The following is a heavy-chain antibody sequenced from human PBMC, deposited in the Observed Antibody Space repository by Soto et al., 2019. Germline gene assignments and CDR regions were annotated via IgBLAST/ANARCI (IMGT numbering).Heavy chain of an antibody. CDR1: GGSISSSNYY. CDR2: IYYSGST. D-gene: IGHD1-26*01. V-gene: IGHV4-39*01. J-gene: IGHJ5*02. CDR3: ATQGVGGSYVYTFDP. Sequence: QLQLQESGPGLVKPSETLSLTCTVSGGSISSSNYYWGWIRQPPGKGLEWIGSIYYSGSTDYNPSLKSRVTISVDTSKNQFSLKLSSVTAADTAVYYCATQGVGGSYVYTFDPWGQGTLVTVSS.